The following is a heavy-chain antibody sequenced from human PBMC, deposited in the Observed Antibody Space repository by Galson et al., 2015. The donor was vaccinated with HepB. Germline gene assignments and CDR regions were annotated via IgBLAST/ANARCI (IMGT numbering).Heavy chain of an antibody. Sequence: TCAVSGGSISSGGYSWSWIRQPPGKGLEWIGYIYYSGSTYYNPSLKSRVTISVDTSKNQFSLKLSSVTAADTAVYYCARVDTGAFDYWGQGTLVTVSS. CDR1: GGSISSGGYS. V-gene: IGHV4-30-4*07. CDR3: ARVDTGAFDY. CDR2: IYYSGST. J-gene: IGHJ4*02. D-gene: IGHD1-14*01.